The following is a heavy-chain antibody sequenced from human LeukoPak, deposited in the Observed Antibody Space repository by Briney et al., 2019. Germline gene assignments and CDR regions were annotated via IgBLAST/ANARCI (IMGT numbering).Heavy chain of an antibody. V-gene: IGHV3-30*18. CDR2: ISYDGSNK. J-gene: IGHJ2*01. CDR3: AKDISSGWYFQSGYFDL. CDR1: GFTLSSYG. D-gene: IGHD6-19*01. Sequence: GGSLRLSCAASGFTLSSYGMHWVRQAPGKGLEWVAVISYDGSNKYYADSVKGRFTISRDNSKNTLYLQMNSLRAEDTAVYYCAKDISSGWYFQSGYFDLWGRGTLVTVSS.